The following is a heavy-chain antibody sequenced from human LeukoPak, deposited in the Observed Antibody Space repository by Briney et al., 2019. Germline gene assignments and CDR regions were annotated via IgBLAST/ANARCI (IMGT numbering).Heavy chain of an antibody. CDR2: IWYDGSNK. CDR3: ARATPDYYGMDV. J-gene: IGHJ6*02. V-gene: IGHV3-33*01. Sequence: GRPLRLSCAASGFTFSSFGMHWVRQAPDKGLEGVEVIWYDGSNKYYADSVKGRFTISRDKSKNTLYLQMNSLRAEDTAVYYCARATPDYYGMDVWGQGTTVTVSS. CDR1: GFTFSSFG.